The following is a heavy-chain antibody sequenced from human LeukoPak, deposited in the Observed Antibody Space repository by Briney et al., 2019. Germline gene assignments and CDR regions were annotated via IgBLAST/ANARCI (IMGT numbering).Heavy chain of an antibody. V-gene: IGHV3-23*01. CDR1: GFAFSSYA. CDR3: AKENPRIAARISDY. Sequence: QPGGSLRLSCAASGFAFSSYAMTWVRQAPGKGLEWVSTISGSGGTTYYADSVKGRFTISRDNSKNTLFLQMNSLRAEDTAVYYCAKENPRIAARISDYWGQGTLVTVSS. CDR2: ISGSGGTT. D-gene: IGHD6-6*01. J-gene: IGHJ4*02.